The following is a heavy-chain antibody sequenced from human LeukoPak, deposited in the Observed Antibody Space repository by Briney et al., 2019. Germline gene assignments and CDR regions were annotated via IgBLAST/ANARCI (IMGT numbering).Heavy chain of an antibody. J-gene: IGHJ4*02. CDR3: ARGPTYQPIDY. V-gene: IGHV4-61*02. Sequence: SETLSLTCTVSGGSISSGSYYWSWIRQPAGKGLEWIGRIYTSGSTNYNPSLKSRVTISVDTSKNQFSLKLSSVTAADTAVYYCARGPTYQPIDYWGQGTLVTVSS. CDR2: IYTSGST. CDR1: GGSISSGSYY. D-gene: IGHD2-2*01.